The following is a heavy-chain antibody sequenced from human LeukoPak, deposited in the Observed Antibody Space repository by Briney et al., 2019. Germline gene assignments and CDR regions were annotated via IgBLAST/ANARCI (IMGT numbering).Heavy chain of an antibody. V-gene: IGHV1-8*01. D-gene: IGHD2-2*01. CDR2: MNPNSGNT. CDR1: GYTFTSYG. CDR3: ARGSVVVPAAILTMVRGVYYYYYMDV. J-gene: IGHJ6*03. Sequence: ASVKVSFKASGYTFTSYGINWVRQATGQGLEWMGWMNPNSGNTGYAQKFQGRVTMTRNTSISTAYMELSSLRSEDTAVYYCARGSVVVPAAILTMVRGVYYYYYMDVWGKGTTVTVAS.